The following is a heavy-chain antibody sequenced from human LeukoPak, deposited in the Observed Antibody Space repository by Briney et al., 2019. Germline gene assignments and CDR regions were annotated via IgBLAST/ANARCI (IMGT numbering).Heavy chain of an antibody. CDR2: IYSGGST. CDR3: ARGPWAAVAENHDAFDI. D-gene: IGHD6-19*01. Sequence: SRGSLRLSCAASGFTVSGNYMSWVRQAPGKGLEWVSVIYSGGSTYYADSVKGRFTISRDNSKNTLYLQMNSLRGEDTAVYYCARGPWAAVAENHDAFDIWGQGTMVTVSS. J-gene: IGHJ3*02. V-gene: IGHV3-53*01. CDR1: GFTVSGNY.